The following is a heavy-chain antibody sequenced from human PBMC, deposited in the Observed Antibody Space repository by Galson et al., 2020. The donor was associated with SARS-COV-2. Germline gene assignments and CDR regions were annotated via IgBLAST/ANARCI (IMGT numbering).Heavy chain of an antibody. V-gene: IGHV3-30*04. CDR2: ISYDGRNK. CDR3: ARDGDYDIWGGYYGNFDY. Sequence: GGSLRLSCAASGLTFSTSAMHWVRQAPGKGLEWLAVISYDGRNKFYADSVKGRFTISRDNSKDTLYLQMNSLRVEDTAVYYCARDGDYDIWGGYYGNFDYWGQGTLVTVSS. CDR1: GLTFSTSA. J-gene: IGHJ4*02. D-gene: IGHD3-3*01.